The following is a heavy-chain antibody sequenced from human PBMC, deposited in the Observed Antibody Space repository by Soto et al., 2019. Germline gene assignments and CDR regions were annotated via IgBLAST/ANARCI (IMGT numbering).Heavy chain of an antibody. V-gene: IGHV3-21*01. CDR2: ISSSSSYI. D-gene: IGHD3-16*01. CDR1: GFTFSSYS. CDR3: AREYRRVWAFDY. Sequence: GGSLRLSCAASGFTFSSYSMNWVRQAPGKGLEWVSSISSSSSYIYYADSVKGRFTISRDNAKNSLYLQMNSLRAEDTAVYYCAREYRRVWAFDYWGQGTLVTVSS. J-gene: IGHJ4*02.